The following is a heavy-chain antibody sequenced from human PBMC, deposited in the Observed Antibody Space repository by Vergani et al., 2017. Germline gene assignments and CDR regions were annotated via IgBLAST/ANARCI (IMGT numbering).Heavy chain of an antibody. CDR2: IYHRGGA. CDR1: GGSITSSSYY. CDR3: ARTESFILRYFHWAL. Sequence: QLHLQESGPGLVKPSETLSLTCTVSGGSITSSSYYWGWIRQPPGKGLEWIGNIYHRGGAYYNPSLKGRVTISVDTSKNQFPLEVTSVTAADTAIYFCARTESFILRYFHWALWGQGTLVTVSS. V-gene: IGHV4-39*01. D-gene: IGHD3-9*01. J-gene: IGHJ4*02.